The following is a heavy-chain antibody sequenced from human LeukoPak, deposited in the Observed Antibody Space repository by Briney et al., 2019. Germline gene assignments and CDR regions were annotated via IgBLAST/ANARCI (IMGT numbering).Heavy chain of an antibody. J-gene: IGHJ3*02. CDR2: IYYSGST. CDR3: ARAPWAYGNYVHAFDI. CDR1: GGSISSSSYY. V-gene: IGHV4-39*07. D-gene: IGHD4-11*01. Sequence: SETLSLTCTVSGGSISSSSYYWGWIRQPPGKGLEWIGSIYYSGSTYYNPSLKSRVTISVDTSKNHFSLKLTSVTAADTAVYYCARAPWAYGNYVHAFDIWGHGTMVTVSS.